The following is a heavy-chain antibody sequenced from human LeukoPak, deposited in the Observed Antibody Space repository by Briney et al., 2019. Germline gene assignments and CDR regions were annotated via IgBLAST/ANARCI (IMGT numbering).Heavy chain of an antibody. CDR3: ARGRRDGYNLGHNWFDP. CDR2: INPNSGGT. CDR1: GYTFTGYY. D-gene: IGHD5-24*01. Sequence: EASVKVSCKASGYTFTGYYMHWVRQAPGQGLEWMGWINPNSGGTNYGQKFQGRVTMTRDTSISTAYMELSRLRSDDTAVYYCARGRRDGYNLGHNWFDPWGQGTLVTVSS. J-gene: IGHJ5*02. V-gene: IGHV1-2*02.